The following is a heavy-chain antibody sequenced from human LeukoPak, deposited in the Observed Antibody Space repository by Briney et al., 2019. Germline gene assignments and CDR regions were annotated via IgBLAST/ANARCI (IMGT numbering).Heavy chain of an antibody. CDR1: GFTFSTYS. J-gene: IGHJ4*02. CDR2: IFNSGDKT. Sequence: GGSLRLSCAASGFTFSTYSMTWVRQAPGKGPEWVSGIFNSGDKTFYADSVKGRFTTSRDNSKNTLYLQMNSLRAEDTAVYYCARDMLFQYYFDYWGQGTLVTVSS. D-gene: IGHD2-21*01. V-gene: IGHV3-23*01. CDR3: ARDMLFQYYFDY.